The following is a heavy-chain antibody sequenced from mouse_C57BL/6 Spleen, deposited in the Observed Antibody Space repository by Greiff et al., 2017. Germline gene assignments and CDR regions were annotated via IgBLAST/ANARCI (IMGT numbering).Heavy chain of an antibody. CDR3: ARRWDEDAMDY. Sequence: VQLQQSGPELVKPGASVKISCKASGYSFTGYYMNWVKQSPEKSLEWIGEINPSTGGTTYNQKFKAKATLTVDKSSSTAYMQRKSLTSEDSAVYDCARRWDEDAMDYWGQGTSVTVSS. CDR1: GYSFTGYY. J-gene: IGHJ4*01. V-gene: IGHV1-42*01. D-gene: IGHD4-1*01. CDR2: INPSTGGT.